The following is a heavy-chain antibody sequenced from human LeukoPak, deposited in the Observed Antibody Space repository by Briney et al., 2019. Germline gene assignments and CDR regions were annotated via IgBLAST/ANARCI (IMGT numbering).Heavy chain of an antibody. J-gene: IGHJ4*02. CDR1: GFTFSSYA. V-gene: IGHV3-30*04. Sequence: PGGSLRLSCAASGFTFSSYAMHGVRQAPGKGLEWVAVISYDGSNKYYADSVKGRFTISRDNSKNTLYLQMNSLRAEDTAVYYCARAPRSLYYFDYWGQGTLVTVSS. CDR2: ISYDGSNK. CDR3: ARAPRSLYYFDY. D-gene: IGHD6-13*01.